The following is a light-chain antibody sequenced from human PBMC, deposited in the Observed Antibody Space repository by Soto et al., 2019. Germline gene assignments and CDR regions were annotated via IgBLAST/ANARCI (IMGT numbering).Light chain of an antibody. Sequence: DLQLTPSPSFLSASVGDRVTITCRASQDISTSLAWYQQKSGKAPKLLIYAATTLQSGVPSRFSGSGSGTEFTLTISSLQPEDFATYYCQQLNSYPRTFGQGTKVEIK. V-gene: IGKV1-9*01. CDR1: QDISTS. CDR2: AAT. CDR3: QQLNSYPRT. J-gene: IGKJ1*01.